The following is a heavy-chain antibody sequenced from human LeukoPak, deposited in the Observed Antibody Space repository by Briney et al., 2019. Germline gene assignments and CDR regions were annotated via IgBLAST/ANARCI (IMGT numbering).Heavy chain of an antibody. CDR3: ARYYYDSSGYYSYFDY. CDR1: GGSISSSSYY. J-gene: IGHJ4*02. Sequence: NTSETLSLTCTVSGGSISSSSYYWGWIRQPPGKGLEWIGSIYYSGSTYYNPSLKSRVTISVDTSKNQFSLKLSSVTAADTAVYYCARYYYDSSGYYSYFDYWGQGTLVTVSS. CDR2: IYYSGST. V-gene: IGHV4-39*07. D-gene: IGHD3-22*01.